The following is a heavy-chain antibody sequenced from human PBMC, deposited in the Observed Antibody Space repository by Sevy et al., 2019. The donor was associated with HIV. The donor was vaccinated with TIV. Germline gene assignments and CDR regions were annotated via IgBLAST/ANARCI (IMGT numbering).Heavy chain of an antibody. D-gene: IGHD3-22*01. CDR3: ARATPYDSSGGGAFDL. Sequence: GGSLRLSCLASGFSLSDYHMNWVRQAPGKGPEWVSYISSTSSPVYYADSVKGRFTISGDNAKNQLYLRMNSLRAEDTAVYFCARATPYDSSGGGAFDLWGQGTMVTVSS. J-gene: IGHJ3*01. V-gene: IGHV3-48*01. CDR2: ISSTSSPV. CDR1: GFSLSDYH.